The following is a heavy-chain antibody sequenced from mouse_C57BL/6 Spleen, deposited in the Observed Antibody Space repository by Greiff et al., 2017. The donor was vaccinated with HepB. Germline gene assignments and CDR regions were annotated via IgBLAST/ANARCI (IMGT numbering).Heavy chain of an antibody. D-gene: IGHD1-1*01. CDR2: IYPGSGNT. CDR3: AREDYYGGFAY. J-gene: IGHJ3*01. V-gene: IGHV1-76*01. Sequence: VHLVESGAELVRPGASVKLSCKASGYTFTDYYINWVKQRPGQGLEWIARIYPGSGNTYYNEKFKGKATLTAEKSSSTAYMQLSSLTSEDSAVYFCAREDYYGGFAYWGQGTLVTVSA. CDR1: GYTFTDYY.